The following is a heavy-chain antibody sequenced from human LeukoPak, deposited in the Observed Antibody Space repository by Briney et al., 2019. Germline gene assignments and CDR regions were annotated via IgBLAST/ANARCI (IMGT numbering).Heavy chain of an antibody. CDR3: ARGYCSGTSCHTSY. D-gene: IGHD2-2*01. CDR1: GITLSNYG. Sequence: GGSLRLSCAVSGITLSNYGMSWVRQAPGKGLEWVAGISDSGGRTNYADSVKGRFTISRDNSKNTLYLQMNSLRAEDTAVYYCARGYCSGTSCHTSYWGQGTLVTV. J-gene: IGHJ4*02. V-gene: IGHV3-23*01. CDR2: ISDSGGRT.